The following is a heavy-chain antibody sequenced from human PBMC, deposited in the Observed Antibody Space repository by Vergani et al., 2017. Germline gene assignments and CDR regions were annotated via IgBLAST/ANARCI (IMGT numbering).Heavy chain of an antibody. Sequence: EVQLVESGGGLVQPGRSLRLSCAASGFTFDDYAMHWVRQVPGKGLEWVSGIKWYSDSKAYADSVKGRFTISRDNARNSLYLEMNSLTSEDTAIYYCAKDWGSTTAGLAYWGQGTRVTVSS. D-gene: IGHD6-13*01. CDR1: GFTFDDYA. CDR3: AKDWGSTTAGLAY. V-gene: IGHV3-9*01. J-gene: IGHJ4*02. CDR2: IKWYSDSK.